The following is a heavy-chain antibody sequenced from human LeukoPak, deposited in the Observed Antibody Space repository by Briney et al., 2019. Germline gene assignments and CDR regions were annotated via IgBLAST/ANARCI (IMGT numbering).Heavy chain of an antibody. CDR1: GYTFTDYY. CDR3: ATGGLVVPAAKDY. J-gene: IGHJ4*02. D-gene: IGHD2-2*01. V-gene: IGHV1-69-2*01. CDR2: VDPEDGET. Sequence: ASVKVSCKVSGYTFTDYYMHWVQQAPGKGLEWMGLVDPEDGETIYAEKFQGRVAITADTSTDTAYMELSSLRSEDTAVYYCATGGLVVPAAKDYWGQGTLVTVSS.